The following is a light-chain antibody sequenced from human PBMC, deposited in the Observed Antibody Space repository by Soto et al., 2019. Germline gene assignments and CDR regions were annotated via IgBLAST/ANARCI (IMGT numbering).Light chain of an antibody. CDR1: QSVSSW. CDR3: QHYASFSGT. V-gene: IGKV1-5*03. CDR2: KAS. Sequence: DIQMTHSPSTLSASVLYIVTITCRSSQSVSSWVAWYHLKPGKAPKLLIYKASTLETGVPSRFSGSGSRTEFTLTISSLQPDDFATYYCQHYASFSGTLGQGTKV. J-gene: IGKJ1*01.